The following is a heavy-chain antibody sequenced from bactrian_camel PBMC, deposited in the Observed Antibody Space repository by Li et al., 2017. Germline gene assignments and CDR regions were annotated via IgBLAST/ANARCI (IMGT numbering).Heavy chain of an antibody. CDR3: AKGLSLWFSDYDLLRGGNY. D-gene: IGHD4*01. Sequence: HVQLVESGGGSVQAGGSLRLSCVASGDRMSSYYTTWVRQAPGKGLEWVSTINEDGTKIYFRDSVKGRFTISRDNAKNTLYLQLNSLKTEDTAMYYCAKGLSLWFSDYDLLRGGNYWGQGTQVTVS. CDR1: GDRMSSYY. J-gene: IGHJ4*01. CDR2: INEDGTKI. V-gene: IGHV3-2*01.